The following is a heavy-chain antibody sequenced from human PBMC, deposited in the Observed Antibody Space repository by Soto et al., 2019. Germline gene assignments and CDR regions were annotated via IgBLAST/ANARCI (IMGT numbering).Heavy chain of an antibody. Sequence: SETLSLTCGVYGGSFSGYYWSWIRQPPGKGLEWIGEINHSGSTNYNPSLKSRVTISVDTSKNQFSLKLSSVTAADTAVYYCARGMATIPYFGYWAQGTLVTVSS. D-gene: IGHD5-12*01. J-gene: IGHJ4*02. CDR2: INHSGST. CDR3: ARGMATIPYFGY. V-gene: IGHV4-34*01. CDR1: GGSFSGYY.